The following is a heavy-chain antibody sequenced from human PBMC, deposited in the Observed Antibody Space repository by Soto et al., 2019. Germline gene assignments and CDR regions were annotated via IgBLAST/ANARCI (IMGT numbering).Heavy chain of an antibody. CDR2: ISSSSSYT. CDR1: GFTFSDYY. J-gene: IGHJ6*02. CDR3: ARVRALAADGMDV. D-gene: IGHD6-19*01. V-gene: IGHV3-11*05. Sequence: QVQLVESGGGLVKPGGSLRLSCAASGFTFSDYYMIWIRQAPGKGLKWVSYISSSSSYTNYADSVKGRFTISRDNAKNSLYLQMNSLRAEDTAVYYCARVRALAADGMDVWGQWTTVTVSS.